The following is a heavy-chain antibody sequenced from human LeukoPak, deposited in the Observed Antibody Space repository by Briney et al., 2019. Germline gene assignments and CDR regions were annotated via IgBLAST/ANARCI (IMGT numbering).Heavy chain of an antibody. V-gene: IGHV1-69*04. D-gene: IGHD2-2*01. CDR2: IIPILGIA. CDR1: GGTFSSYA. Sequence: GSSVKVSCKASGGTFSSYAISWVRQAPGQGLEWMGRIIPILGIANYAQKFRGRVTITADKSTSTAYMELSSLRSEDTAVYYCAKDLNIWAGRNMHYFDHWGQGTLVTVSS. CDR3: AKDLNIWAGRNMHYFDH. J-gene: IGHJ4*02.